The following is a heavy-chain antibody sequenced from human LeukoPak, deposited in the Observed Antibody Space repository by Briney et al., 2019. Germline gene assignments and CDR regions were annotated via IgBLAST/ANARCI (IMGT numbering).Heavy chain of an antibody. CDR3: ASPFRYQLLVPY. CDR1: GFTVSSNY. J-gene: IGHJ4*02. Sequence: PGGSLRLSCAASGFTVSSNYMSWVRQAPGKGLEWVSVIYSGGSTYYADSVKGRFTISRDNSKNTLYLQMNSLRAEDTAVYYCASPFRYQLLVPYWGQGTLVTVSS. D-gene: IGHD6-13*01. CDR2: IYSGGST. V-gene: IGHV3-53*01.